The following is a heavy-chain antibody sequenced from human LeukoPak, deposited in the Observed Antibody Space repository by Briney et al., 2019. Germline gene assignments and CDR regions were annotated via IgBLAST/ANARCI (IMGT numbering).Heavy chain of an antibody. CDR2: IYYSGST. CDR1: GGSISSSSYY. Sequence: SETLSLTCTVSGGSISSSSYYWGWIRQPPGKGLEWIGSIYYSGSTYYNPSLKSRVTISVDTSKNQFSLKLSSVTAADTAVYHCARHADYGSGSYFPDYWGQGTLVTVSS. V-gene: IGHV4-39*01. CDR3: ARHADYGSGSYFPDY. J-gene: IGHJ4*02. D-gene: IGHD3-10*01.